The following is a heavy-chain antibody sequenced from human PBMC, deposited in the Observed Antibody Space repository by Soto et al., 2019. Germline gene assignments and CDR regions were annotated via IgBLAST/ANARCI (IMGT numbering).Heavy chain of an antibody. D-gene: IGHD4-17*01. CDR2: ISSSSNTI. J-gene: IGHJ4*02. CDR3: VRYHSYDYGDSFDY. V-gene: IGHV3-48*01. Sequence: EVQLVESGGGLVQPGGSLRLSCAASGFTFSGSSMNWVRQAPGKGLEWVSYISSSSNTIYYGDSVKGRFTISRDNAKSSLYLQMNSLSAEDTAVYYCVRYHSYDYGDSFDYWGQGTLVTVSS. CDR1: GFTFSGSS.